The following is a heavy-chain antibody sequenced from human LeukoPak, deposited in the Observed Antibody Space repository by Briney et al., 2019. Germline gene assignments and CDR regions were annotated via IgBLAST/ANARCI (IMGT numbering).Heavy chain of an antibody. Sequence: SETLSLTCTVSGGSISSYYWSWIRQPPGKGLEWIGYIYYSGSTNYNPSLKSRVTISVDTSKNQFSLKLSSVTAADTAVYHCARTSSGWKNNWFDPWGQGTLVTVSS. CDR2: IYYSGST. J-gene: IGHJ5*02. D-gene: IGHD6-19*01. CDR3: ARTSSGWKNNWFDP. CDR1: GGSISSYY. V-gene: IGHV4-59*01.